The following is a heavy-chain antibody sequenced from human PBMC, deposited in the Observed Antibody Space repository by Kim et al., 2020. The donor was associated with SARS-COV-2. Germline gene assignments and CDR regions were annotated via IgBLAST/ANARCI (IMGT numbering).Heavy chain of an antibody. Sequence: SETLSLTCTVSGGSISSYYWSWIRQPPGKGLEWIGYIYYSGSTNYNPSLKSRVTISVDTSKNQSSLKLSSVTAADTAVYYCARGRGFFARQGPVKQLAGGDDYNYGMDVWGQGTTVTVSS. CDR3: ARGRGFFARQGPVKQLAGGDDYNYGMDV. CDR2: IYYSGST. CDR1: GGSISSYY. D-gene: IGHD6-13*01. V-gene: IGHV4-59*13. J-gene: IGHJ6*02.